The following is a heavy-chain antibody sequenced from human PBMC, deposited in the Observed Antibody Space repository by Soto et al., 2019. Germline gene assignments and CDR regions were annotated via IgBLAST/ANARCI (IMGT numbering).Heavy chain of an antibody. D-gene: IGHD6-13*01. V-gene: IGHV4-4*07. CDR3: ARYSNNWFQTEGMDV. J-gene: IGHJ6*02. CDR1: VDSMTTYY. CDR2: IDASGNT. Sequence: XETLSLTCTVAVDSMTTYYWSWIRQPAGKGLEWIGRIDASGNTNYNPSLNSRVTMSIDTSKKQFSLKLTSVTAADTAIYYCARYSNNWFQTEGMDVWGQGTTVTVSS.